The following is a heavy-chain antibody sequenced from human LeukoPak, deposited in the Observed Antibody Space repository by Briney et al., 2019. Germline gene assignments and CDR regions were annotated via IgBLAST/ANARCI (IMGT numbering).Heavy chain of an antibody. CDR1: GFTFSNFA. D-gene: IGHD3-22*01. V-gene: IGHV3-30-3*01. CDR3: TRGWTYYYDSSGYPSHRPFDY. Sequence: GGSLRLSCAASGFTFSNFAMHWVRQAPGKGLEWAAVISYDGSNKYYADSVEGRFTISRDNSKNTLYLQMNSLRAEDTAMYYCTRGWTYYYDSSGYPSHRPFDYWGQGTLVTVSS. J-gene: IGHJ4*02. CDR2: ISYDGSNK.